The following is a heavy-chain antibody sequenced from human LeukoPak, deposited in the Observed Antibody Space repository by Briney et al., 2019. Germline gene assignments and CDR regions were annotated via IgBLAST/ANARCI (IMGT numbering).Heavy chain of an antibody. CDR3: ARDYGDYRAPFDY. CDR1: GYSISSGYY. CDR2: IYHSGST. D-gene: IGHD4-17*01. Sequence: SETLSLTCAVSGYSISSGYYWGWIRQPPGKGLEWIGSIYHSGSTYYNPSLKSRVTISVDTSKNQFSLKLSSVTAADTAVYYCARDYGDYRAPFDYWGQGTLVTVSS. J-gene: IGHJ4*02. V-gene: IGHV4-38-2*02.